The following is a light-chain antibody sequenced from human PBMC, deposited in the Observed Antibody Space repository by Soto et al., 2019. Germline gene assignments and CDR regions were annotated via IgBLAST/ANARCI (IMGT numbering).Light chain of an antibody. CDR3: QQYNNWPHT. CDR2: GSS. Sequence: EIVMTQSPGTLSVSPGGRATLSCRASQSVNINLAWYQYKPGQSPRLLVYGSSTRATGLPARFSGRGSGTEFTLTISSLNFEDFAVYYCQQYNNWPHTFGQVTKLEIK. V-gene: IGKV3-15*01. J-gene: IGKJ2*01. CDR1: QSVNIN.